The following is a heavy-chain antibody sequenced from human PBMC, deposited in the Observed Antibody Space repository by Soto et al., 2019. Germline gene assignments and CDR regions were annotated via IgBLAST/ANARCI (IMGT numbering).Heavy chain of an antibody. D-gene: IGHD2-15*01. J-gene: IGHJ4*02. Sequence: PSETLSLTCTVSGDSISSYYWNWIRQSPWKRLEWIGNIYDSGSTTYNPSLKSRVTISVDTSKNQFSLKLSSVTAADTAVYYCARAWKYCSGGTCYSYFLFDHWGQGTLVTVSS. V-gene: IGHV4-59*01. CDR3: ARAWKYCSGGTCYSYFLFDH. CDR1: GDSISSYY. CDR2: IYDSGST.